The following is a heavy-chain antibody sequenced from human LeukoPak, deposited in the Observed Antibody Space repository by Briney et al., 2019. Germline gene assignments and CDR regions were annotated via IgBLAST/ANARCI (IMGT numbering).Heavy chain of an antibody. V-gene: IGHV3-15*01. CDR2: IKSKTDGGTT. CDR1: GFTFSNAW. J-gene: IGHJ4*02. Sequence: YPGGSLRLSCAASGFTFSNAWMTWVRQAPGKGLEWVGRIKSKTDGGTTDYAAPVKGRFTISRDDSKNTLYLQINSLKAEDTAVYYCTRGGWLRYYFDYRGQGTLVTVSS. CDR3: TRGGWLRYYFDY. D-gene: IGHD5-24*01.